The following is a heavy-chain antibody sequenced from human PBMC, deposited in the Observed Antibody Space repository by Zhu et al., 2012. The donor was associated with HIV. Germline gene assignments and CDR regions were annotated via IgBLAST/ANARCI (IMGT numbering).Heavy chain of an antibody. J-gene: IGHJ4*02. Sequence: QVQLQESGPGLVKPSETLSLTCTVSGGSISSYYWSWIRQPPGRGLEWIGYIYTSGSTNYNPSLKSRVTISVDTSKNQFSLKLSSVTAADTAVYYCARGRYVWGEFRPGFRRLLDYWGQGNPWSP. CDR1: GGSISSYY. CDR2: IYTSGST. V-gene: IGHV4-4*09. D-gene: IGHD3-16*01. CDR3: ARGRYVWGEFRPGFRRLLDY.